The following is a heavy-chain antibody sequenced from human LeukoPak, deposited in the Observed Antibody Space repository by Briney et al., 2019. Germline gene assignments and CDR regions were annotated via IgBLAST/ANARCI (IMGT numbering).Heavy chain of an antibody. CDR2: INHSGST. V-gene: IGHV4-34*01. CDR1: GGSFSGYY. CDR3: ARGGPGYSSTYNWFDP. J-gene: IGHJ5*02. D-gene: IGHD6-13*01. Sequence: SSETLSLTCTVYGGSFSGYYLSWIRQPPGKGLEWIGEINHSGSTNYNPSLKSRVTISVDTSKNQFSLKLSSVTAADTAVYYCARGGPGYSSTYNWFDPWGQGTLVTVSS.